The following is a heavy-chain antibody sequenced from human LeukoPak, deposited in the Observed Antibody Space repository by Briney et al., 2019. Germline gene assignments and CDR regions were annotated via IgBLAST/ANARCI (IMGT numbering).Heavy chain of an antibody. D-gene: IGHD3-10*01. CDR2: ISGSGGST. CDR1: GFTFSSYA. CDR3: AKDTPYYYGSGSYWDF. V-gene: IGHV3-23*01. Sequence: PGGSLRLSCAASGFTFSSYAMSWVRQAPGKGLEWVSAISGSGGSTYYADSVKGRFTISRDNSKNTLYLQMNSLRAEDTAVYCCAKDTPYYYGSGSYWDFWGQGTLVTVSS. J-gene: IGHJ4*02.